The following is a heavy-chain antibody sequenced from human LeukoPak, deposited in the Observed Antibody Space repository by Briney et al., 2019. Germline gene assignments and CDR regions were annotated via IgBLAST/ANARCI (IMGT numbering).Heavy chain of an antibody. CDR2: IYTSEST. V-gene: IGHV4-4*07. CDR1: GGSISSHY. J-gene: IGHJ4*02. Sequence: SETLSLTCTVSGGSISSHYWSWIRQSAGKGLEWIGRIYTSESTNHNPSLKSRVTMSVDTSKNQVSLKLSSVTAADTAVYYCARDVSTWYLDYWGQGTRVTVSS. CDR3: ARDVSTWYLDY. D-gene: IGHD6-13*01.